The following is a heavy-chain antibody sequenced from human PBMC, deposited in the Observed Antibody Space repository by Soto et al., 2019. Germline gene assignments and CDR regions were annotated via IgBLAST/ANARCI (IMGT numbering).Heavy chain of an antibody. CDR2: ISGSGGST. CDR3: AKNGCGGDCYSSVAGNWFDP. CDR1: GFTFSGNV. J-gene: IGHJ5*02. Sequence: EVQLLESGGGLVQPGGSLRLSCVASGFTFSGNVMSWVRQAPGKGLEWISIISGSGGSTYYADSVKGRFTISRDNSNNTLYLQMPRLTAADTAVYYCAKNGCGGDCYSSVAGNWFDPWGQGTLVTVSS. D-gene: IGHD2-21*02. V-gene: IGHV3-23*01.